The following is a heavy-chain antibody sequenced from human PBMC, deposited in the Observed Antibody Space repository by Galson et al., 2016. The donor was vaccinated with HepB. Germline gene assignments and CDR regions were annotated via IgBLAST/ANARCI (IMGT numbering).Heavy chain of an antibody. J-gene: IGHJ4*02. CDR2: ISGSGDKT. D-gene: IGHD4-23*01. Sequence: SLRLSCAASKFTFSTCAMSWVRQAPGKGLEWVSSISGSGDKTFHAESVKGRFTISRDNSRDTLFLQMNSLTVDDTAVYYCAKDAKRMTSGNGGTYYSWGQGTLVTVSS. CDR3: AKDAKRMTSGNGGTYYS. CDR1: KFTFSTCA. V-gene: IGHV3-23*01.